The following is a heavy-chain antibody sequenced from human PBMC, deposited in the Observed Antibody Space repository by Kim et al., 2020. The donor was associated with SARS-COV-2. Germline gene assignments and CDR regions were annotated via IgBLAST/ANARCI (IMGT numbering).Heavy chain of an antibody. Sequence: SVKVSCKASGGTFSSYGISWVRQAPGQGLEWMGVIIPILGTAKYAQKFQGRVTVTADESTSTVYMELSSLRSEDTAVYYCARTYYYDLTGYSSYSDYWG. V-gene: IGHV1-69*13. CDR1: GGTFSSYG. CDR2: IIPILGTA. J-gene: IGHJ4*01. D-gene: IGHD3-22*01. CDR3: ARTYYYDLTGYSSYSDY.